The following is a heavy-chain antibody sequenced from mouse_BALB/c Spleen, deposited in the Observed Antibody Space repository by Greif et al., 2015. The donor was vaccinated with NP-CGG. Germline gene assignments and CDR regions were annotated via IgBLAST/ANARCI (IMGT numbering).Heavy chain of an antibody. D-gene: IGHD2-10*02. CDR1: GYAFSSSW. V-gene: IGHV1-82*01. CDR3: ARKGEYGNYGAMDY. CDR2: IYPGDGDT. J-gene: IGHJ4*01. Sequence: VQLKESGPELVKPGASVKISCKASGYAFSSSWMNWVKQRPGQGLEWIGRIYPGDGDTNYNGKFKGKATLTADKSSSTAYMQLSSLTSVDSAVYFCARKGEYGNYGAMDYWGQGTSVTVSS.